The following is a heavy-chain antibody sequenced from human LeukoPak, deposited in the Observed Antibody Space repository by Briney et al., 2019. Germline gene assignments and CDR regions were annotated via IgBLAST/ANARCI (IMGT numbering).Heavy chain of an antibody. Sequence: GGSLRLSCAASGFTFNSYWMHWVRQAPGKVLVWVSRINSDGSSTSYADSVKGRFTISRDNAKNTLYLQMNSLRAEDTAVYYCAKSKSVAGTEYFDYWGQGTLVTVSS. J-gene: IGHJ4*02. CDR1: GFTFNSYW. D-gene: IGHD6-19*01. CDR3: AKSKSVAGTEYFDY. V-gene: IGHV3-74*01. CDR2: INSDGSST.